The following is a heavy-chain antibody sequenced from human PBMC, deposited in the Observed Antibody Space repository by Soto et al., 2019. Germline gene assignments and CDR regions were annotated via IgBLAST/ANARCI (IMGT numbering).Heavy chain of an antibody. V-gene: IGHV3-48*03. CDR2: ISSSGSTI. D-gene: IGHD6-13*01. CDR1: GFTFSSYE. Sequence: EVQLVESGGGLVQRGGSLRLSCAASGFTFSSYEMNWVRQAPGKGLEWVSYISSSGSTIYYADSVKGRFTISRDNAKNSLYLQMNSLRAEDTAVYYCARLGEYSSSWYVYYYYGMDVWGQGTTVTVSS. J-gene: IGHJ6*02. CDR3: ARLGEYSSSWYVYYYYGMDV.